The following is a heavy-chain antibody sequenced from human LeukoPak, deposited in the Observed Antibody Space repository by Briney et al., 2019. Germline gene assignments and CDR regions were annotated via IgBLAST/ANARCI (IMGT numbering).Heavy chain of an antibody. J-gene: IGHJ4*02. Sequence: GGSLRLSCAAPGFTFSSYAMSWVRQAPGKGLEWVSAISGSGGSTYYADSVKGRFTISRDNSKNTLYLQMNSLRAEDTAVYYCAKHGYSSSWYYFDYWGQGTLVTVSS. V-gene: IGHV3-23*01. D-gene: IGHD6-13*01. CDR3: AKHGYSSSWYYFDY. CDR2: ISGSGGST. CDR1: GFTFSSYA.